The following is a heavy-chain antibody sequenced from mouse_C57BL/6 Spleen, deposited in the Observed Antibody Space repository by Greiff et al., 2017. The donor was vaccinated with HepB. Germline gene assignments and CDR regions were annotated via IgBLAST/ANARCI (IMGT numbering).Heavy chain of an antibody. V-gene: IGHV1-61*01. CDR3: ARTVYDGHFDY. D-gene: IGHD2-3*01. Sequence: QVQLKQPGAELVRPGSSVKLSCKASGYTFTSYWMDWVKQRPGQGLEWIGNIYPSDSETHYNQKFKDKATLTVDKSSSTAYMQLSSLTSEDSAVYYCARTVYDGHFDYWGQGTTLTVSS. CDR2: IYPSDSET. J-gene: IGHJ2*01. CDR1: GYTFTSYW.